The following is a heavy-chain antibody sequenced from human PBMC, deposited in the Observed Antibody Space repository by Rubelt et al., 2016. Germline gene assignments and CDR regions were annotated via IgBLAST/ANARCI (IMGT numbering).Heavy chain of an antibody. D-gene: IGHD3-10*01. V-gene: IGHV3-9*01. CDR2: SWNSGSI. CDR3: AKGGSGSYYPTYYYYGMDV. J-gene: IGHJ6*02. Sequence: SWNSGSIGYADSVKGRFTISRDNAKNSLYLQMNSLRAEDTALYYCAKGGSGSYYPTYYYYGMDVWGQGTTVTVSS.